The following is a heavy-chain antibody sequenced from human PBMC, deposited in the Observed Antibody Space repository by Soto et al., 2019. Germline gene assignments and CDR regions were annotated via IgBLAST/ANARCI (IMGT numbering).Heavy chain of an antibody. J-gene: IGHJ4*02. Sequence: QVQLVQSGAEVKKPGASVKVSCKASGYTFTSYAMHWVRQAPGQRLEWMGWINAGNGNTKYSQKFQGRVTITRDTSASTAYMELSSLRSEDTAVYYCARGWRSTERRVHKNTVTTFVYWGQGTLVTVSS. CDR2: INAGNGNT. CDR3: ARGWRSTERRVHKNTVTTFVY. CDR1: GYTFTSYA. V-gene: IGHV1-3*01. D-gene: IGHD4-17*01.